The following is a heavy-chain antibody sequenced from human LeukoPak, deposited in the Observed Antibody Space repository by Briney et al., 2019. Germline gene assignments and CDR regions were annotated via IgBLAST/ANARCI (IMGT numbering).Heavy chain of an antibody. V-gene: IGHV4-30-4*01. J-gene: IGHJ4*02. CDR3: ARNRGVINFDY. Sequence: PSQTLSLTCTVSGGSISSGDYYWSWIRQPPGKGLEWIGYIYYSGSTYYNPSLKSRVTVSVDTSKNQFSLKLSSVTAADTAVYYCARNRGVINFDYWGQGTLVTVSS. CDR2: IYYSGST. D-gene: IGHD3-10*01. CDR1: GGSISSGDYY.